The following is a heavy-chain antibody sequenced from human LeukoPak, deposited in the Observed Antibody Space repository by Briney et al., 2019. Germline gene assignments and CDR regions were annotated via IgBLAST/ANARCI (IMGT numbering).Heavy chain of an antibody. CDR3: ARGVTIFGVVIYYFDY. CDR2: INHSGST. Sequence: SETLSLTCAVYGGSFSGYYWSWIRQPPGKGLEWIGEINHSGSTNYNPSLKSRVPISVDTSKNQFSLKLSSVIAADTAVYYCARGVTIFGVVIYYFDYWGQGTLVTVSS. V-gene: IGHV4-34*01. CDR1: GGSFSGYY. D-gene: IGHD3-3*01. J-gene: IGHJ4*02.